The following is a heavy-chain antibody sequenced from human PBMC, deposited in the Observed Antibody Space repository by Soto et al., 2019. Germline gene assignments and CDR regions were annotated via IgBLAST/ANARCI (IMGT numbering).Heavy chain of an antibody. V-gene: IGHV4-31*03. Sequence: PSETLSLTCTVSGGSISSGGYYWSWIRQHPGKGLEWIGYIYYSGSTYYNPSLKSRVTISVDTSKNQFSLKLSSVTAADTAVYYCARSFIVATRHNWFDPWGQGTLVTVAS. CDR1: GGSISSGGYY. CDR2: IYYSGST. CDR3: ARSFIVATRHNWFDP. J-gene: IGHJ5*02. D-gene: IGHD5-12*01.